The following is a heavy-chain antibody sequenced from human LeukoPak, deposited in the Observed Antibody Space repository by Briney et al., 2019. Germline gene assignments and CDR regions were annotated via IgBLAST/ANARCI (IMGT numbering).Heavy chain of an antibody. Sequence: GGSLRLSCAASGFTFSNFDMLWVRQSPVKGLEWVAVASSDEGHQYYADSVRGRFTISRDNSKSALYLLMTSLRAEDTATYYCAKEHTVVVESPGWFDSWGQGTLVTVSS. D-gene: IGHD2-2*01. CDR2: ASSDEGHQ. CDR3: AKEHTVVVESPGWFDS. CDR1: GFTFSNFD. V-gene: IGHV3-30*18. J-gene: IGHJ5*01.